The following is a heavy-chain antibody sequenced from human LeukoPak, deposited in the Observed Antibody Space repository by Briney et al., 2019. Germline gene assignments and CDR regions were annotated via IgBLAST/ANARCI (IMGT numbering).Heavy chain of an antibody. V-gene: IGHV4-31*03. Sequence: SETLSLTCTVSGDSISNNNFYWNWIRQHPGKGLEWIGYIHYSGSTHYNPSLKSRLTISVVTSKNQFSLKLISVTAADTAVYYCASLLNGGVAHWFDPWGQGTLVTVSS. J-gene: IGHJ5*02. CDR2: IHYSGST. D-gene: IGHD7-27*01. CDR1: GDSISNNNFY. CDR3: ASLLNGGVAHWFDP.